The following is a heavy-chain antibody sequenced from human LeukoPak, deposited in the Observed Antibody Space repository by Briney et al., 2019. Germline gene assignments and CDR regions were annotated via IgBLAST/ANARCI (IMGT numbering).Heavy chain of an antibody. D-gene: IGHD2-2*01. J-gene: IGHJ5*02. CDR1: GGIFSSYA. CDR3: ATLGGRDCSSTSCLFP. V-gene: IGHV1-69*05. Sequence: SVKVSCKASGGIFSSYAISWVRQAPGQGLEWMGGIIPIFGTANYAQKFQGRVTITTDESTSTAYMELSSLRSEDTAVYYCATLGGRDCSSTSCLFPWGQGTLVTVSS. CDR2: IIPIFGTA.